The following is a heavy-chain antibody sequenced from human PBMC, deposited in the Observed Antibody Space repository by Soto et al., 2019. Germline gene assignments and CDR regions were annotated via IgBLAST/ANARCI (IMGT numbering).Heavy chain of an antibody. CDR3: ARYPYSSGWYYFDY. D-gene: IGHD6-19*01. J-gene: IGHJ4*02. V-gene: IGHV1-69*06. Sequence: VASVKVSCKASGGTFSSYAISWVRQAPGQGLEWMGGIIPIFGTANYAQKFQGRVTITADKSTSTAYMELSSLRSEDTAVYYCARYPYSSGWYYFDYWGQGTLVTVSS. CDR2: IIPIFGTA. CDR1: GGTFSSYA.